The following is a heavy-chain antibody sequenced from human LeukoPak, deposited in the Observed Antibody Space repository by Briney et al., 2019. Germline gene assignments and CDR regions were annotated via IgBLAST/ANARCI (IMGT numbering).Heavy chain of an antibody. CDR2: IYYSGST. CDR3: ARGVPDYYYMDV. CDR1: GGSISSYY. D-gene: IGHD2-2*01. Sequence: SETLSLTCTVSGGSISSYYWSWIRRPPGKGLEWIGYIYYSGSTNYNPSLKSRVTISVDTSKNQFSLKLSSVTAADTAVYYCARGVPDYYYMDVWGKGTTVTISS. V-gene: IGHV4-59*01. J-gene: IGHJ6*03.